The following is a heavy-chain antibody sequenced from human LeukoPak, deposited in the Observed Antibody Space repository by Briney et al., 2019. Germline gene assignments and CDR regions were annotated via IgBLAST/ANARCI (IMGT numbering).Heavy chain of an antibody. Sequence: PGGSLRLSCAASGFTFSSYSMNWVRQAPGKGLEWVSHISNTGTIKYADSVKGRFTISRDNSNNSQYLQMTSLRAEDTAVYYCARSSGSYRAFDSWGQGILITVSS. CDR1: GFTFSSYS. J-gene: IGHJ5*01. D-gene: IGHD3-22*01. CDR2: ISNTGTI. V-gene: IGHV3-48*04. CDR3: ARSSGSYRAFDS.